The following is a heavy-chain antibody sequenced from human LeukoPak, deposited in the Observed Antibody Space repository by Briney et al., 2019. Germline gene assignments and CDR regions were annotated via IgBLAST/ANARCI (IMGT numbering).Heavy chain of an antibody. CDR1: GFPFSDRY. Sequence: GGSLRLSCAAAGFPFSDRYMSWIRQAPGKGMEWVAYISPNGDNIHYADSVKGRFTISRDNAKNSLFLQLTSLRAEDTAVYYCTSKLGSSSSGYWGQGTLVTVSS. CDR3: TSKLGSSSSGY. V-gene: IGHV3-11*04. D-gene: IGHD6-6*01. J-gene: IGHJ4*02. CDR2: ISPNGDNI.